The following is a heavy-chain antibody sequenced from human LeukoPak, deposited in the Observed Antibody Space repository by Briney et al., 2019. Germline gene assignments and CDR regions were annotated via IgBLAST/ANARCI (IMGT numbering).Heavy chain of an antibody. CDR3: ARGTLRYFDWSPGGWFDP. V-gene: IGHV4-34*01. CDR2: INHSGST. Sequence: SETLSLTCVVYGESFSGYSWSWIRQPPGKGLEWIGEINHSGSTNYNPSLKSRVTISVDTSKNQFSLKLSSVTAADTAVYYCARGTLRYFDWSPGGWFDPWGQGTLVTVSS. CDR1: GESFSGYS. J-gene: IGHJ5*02. D-gene: IGHD3-9*01.